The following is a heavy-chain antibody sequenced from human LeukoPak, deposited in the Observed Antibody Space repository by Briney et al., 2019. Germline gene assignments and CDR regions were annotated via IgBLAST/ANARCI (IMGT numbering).Heavy chain of an antibody. CDR1: GGSISSYY. V-gene: IGHV4-59*01. J-gene: IGHJ1*01. Sequence: SETLSLTCTVSGGSISSYYWSWIRQPPGKGLEWIGYIYYSGSTNYNPSLKSRVTISVDTSKNQFSLKLSSVTAADTAVYYCARGYQLAREEGYFQHWGQGTLVTVSS. CDR2: IYYSGST. D-gene: IGHD2-2*01. CDR3: ARGYQLAREEGYFQH.